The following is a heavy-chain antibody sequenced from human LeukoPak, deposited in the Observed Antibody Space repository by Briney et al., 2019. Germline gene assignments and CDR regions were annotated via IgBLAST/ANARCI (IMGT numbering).Heavy chain of an antibody. V-gene: IGHV4-39*01. J-gene: IGHJ5*02. CDR2: IYYTGST. D-gene: IGHD3-10*01. Sequence: SETLSLTCSVSGGSVTSGGFYWGWLRQPPGKGPEWIATIYYTGSTYYNPSLQSRVTISIDTSKNQFSLRLTTVTATDTAVYHCARHSGSGSLSRPFDPWGQGTLVTVSS. CDR3: ARHSGSGSLSRPFDP. CDR1: GGSVTSGGFY.